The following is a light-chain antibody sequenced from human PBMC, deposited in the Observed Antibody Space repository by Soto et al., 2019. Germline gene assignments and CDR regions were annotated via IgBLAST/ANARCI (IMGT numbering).Light chain of an antibody. J-gene: IGLJ1*01. CDR1: SSDVGGYNF. Sequence: QSALTQPASVSGSPGPSITLSCTGTSSDVGGYNFVSWYQQHPGKAPKLMIFEVSHRPSGVSDRFSGSKSGNTASLTISGLQAEDEADYYCSSYTSSITYVFGTGTKLTVL. CDR3: SSYTSSITYV. V-gene: IGLV2-14*03. CDR2: EVS.